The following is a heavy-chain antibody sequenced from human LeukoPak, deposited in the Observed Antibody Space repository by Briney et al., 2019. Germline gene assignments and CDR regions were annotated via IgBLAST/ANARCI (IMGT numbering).Heavy chain of an antibody. CDR3: ARRYCNSTSCTLDY. CDR2: ISSSGSTI. Sequence: GGSLRLFCAASGFTFTSYEMNWVRQAPGKGLEWVSYISSSGSTIYYADSVKGRFTISRDNPKNSLYLQMNSLRAEDTAVYYCARRYCNSTSCTLDYWGQGTLVTVSS. D-gene: IGHD2-2*01. V-gene: IGHV3-48*03. J-gene: IGHJ4*02. CDR1: GFTFTSYE.